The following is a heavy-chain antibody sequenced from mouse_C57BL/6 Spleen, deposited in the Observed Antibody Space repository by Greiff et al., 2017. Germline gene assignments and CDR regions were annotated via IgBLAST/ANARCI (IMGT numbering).Heavy chain of an antibody. J-gene: IGHJ3*01. CDR2: IDPSDSYT. D-gene: IGHD1-1*01. CDR1: GYTFTSYW. V-gene: IGHV1-69*01. Sequence: QVQLQQPGAELVMPGASVKLSCKASGYTFTSYWMPWVKQRPGQGLEWIGEIDPSDSYTNYNQKFKGKSTLTVDKSSSTAYMQLSSLTSEDSAVYYCARDGDYYGSPFAYWGQGTLVTVSA. CDR3: ARDGDYYGSPFAY.